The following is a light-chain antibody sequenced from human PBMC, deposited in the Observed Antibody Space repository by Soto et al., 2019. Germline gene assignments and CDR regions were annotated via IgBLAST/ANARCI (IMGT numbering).Light chain of an antibody. CDR3: QQYGSSPL. CDR1: HTISRW. J-gene: IGKJ1*01. CDR2: KAS. Sequence: DIQMAQSPSTLSGSVGDRVTITCRASHTISRWLAWYQQKPGKAPKLLIYKASTLKSGVPSRFSGSGSGTDSTLTISLQEPEDFAVYYCQQYGSSPLFGQGTKVDIK. V-gene: IGKV1-5*03.